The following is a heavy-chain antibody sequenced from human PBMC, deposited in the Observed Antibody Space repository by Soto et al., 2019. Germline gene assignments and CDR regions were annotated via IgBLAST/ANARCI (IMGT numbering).Heavy chain of an antibody. D-gene: IGHD3-3*01. CDR3: ARDITIFGVVIYGMEV. CDR2: INAGNGNT. Sequence: ASVKFSCKASGYTFASYAMHWVRQAPGQRLEWMGWINAGNGNTKYSQKFQGRVTITRDTSASTAYMELSSLRSEDTAVYYCARDITIFGVVIYGMEVWGEGTTVTVSS. J-gene: IGHJ6*02. V-gene: IGHV1-3*01. CDR1: GYTFASYA.